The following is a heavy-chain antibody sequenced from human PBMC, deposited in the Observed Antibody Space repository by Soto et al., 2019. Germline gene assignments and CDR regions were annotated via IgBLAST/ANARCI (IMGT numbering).Heavy chain of an antibody. CDR3: ARGALGSYYFDY. Sequence: GGSLRLSCAASVFTFSAYALHWVRQAPGKGLVRVSCISYDATNINYADSVKGRFTISRDNAKNTVYLHMSSLRGDDTAIYYCARGALGSYYFDYWGQGTLVTAPQ. V-gene: IGHV3-74*01. J-gene: IGHJ4*02. D-gene: IGHD3-16*01. CDR2: ISYDATNI. CDR1: VFTFSAYA.